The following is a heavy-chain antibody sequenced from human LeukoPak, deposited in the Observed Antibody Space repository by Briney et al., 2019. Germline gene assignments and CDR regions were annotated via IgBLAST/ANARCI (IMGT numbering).Heavy chain of an antibody. D-gene: IGHD3-22*01. CDR2: IYYSGST. V-gene: IGHV4-59*01. CDR1: GGSISSYY. Sequence: SETLSLTCTVSGGSISSYYWSWIRQPPGKGLEWIGYIYYSGSTNYNPSLRSRVTISVDTSKNQFSLKLSSVTAADTAVYYCAGHDSSGTYFQHWGQGTLVTVSS. CDR3: AGHDSSGTYFQH. J-gene: IGHJ1*01.